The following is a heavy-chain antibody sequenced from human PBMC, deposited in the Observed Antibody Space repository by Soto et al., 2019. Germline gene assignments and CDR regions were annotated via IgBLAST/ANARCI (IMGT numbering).Heavy chain of an antibody. Sequence: QVQLVQSGAEVRKPGASVTVSCRSSGDSFNDYYIHWVRQAPGQGFAWMGWINPNGGVTKYAQKFQGWVSMTRDTSIRTVYMQLSRLRSDDTAVYYCARESGGATATLDYYYFYMDVWGTGTTASVSS. V-gene: IGHV1-2*04. J-gene: IGHJ6*03. CDR3: ARESGGATATLDYYYFYMDV. CDR2: INPNGGVT. CDR1: GDSFNDYY. D-gene: IGHD5-12*01.